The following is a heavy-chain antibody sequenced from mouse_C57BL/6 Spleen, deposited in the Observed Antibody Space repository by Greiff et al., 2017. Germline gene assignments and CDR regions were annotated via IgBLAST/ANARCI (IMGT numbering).Heavy chain of an antibody. D-gene: IGHD1-1*01. Sequence: QVHVKQPGAELVRPGSSVKLSCKASGYTFTSYWMHWVKQRPIQGLEWIGNIDPSDSETNYNQKFKDKATLTVDKSSSTAYMQLSSLTCGDSAVYYCARRITTGVADYYAMDDWGQGTSVTVSA. CDR2: IDPSDSET. J-gene: IGHJ4*01. CDR1: GYTFTSYW. V-gene: IGHV1-52*01. CDR3: ARRITTGVADYYAMDD.